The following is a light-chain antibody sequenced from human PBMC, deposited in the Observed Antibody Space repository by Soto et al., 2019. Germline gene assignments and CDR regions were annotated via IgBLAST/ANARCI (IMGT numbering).Light chain of an antibody. J-gene: IGKJ2*01. CDR3: QQLYSIPHT. CDR2: TAS. V-gene: IGKV1-39*01. Sequence: DIQMTQSPSSLSASVGDRVTITCRASQSITNYLSWYQQKPGEVPKLLIYTASSLQSGVPSRFSGSGSGTDFTLTISSLQPEDFATYYCQQLYSIPHTFGQGTKLEIK. CDR1: QSITNY.